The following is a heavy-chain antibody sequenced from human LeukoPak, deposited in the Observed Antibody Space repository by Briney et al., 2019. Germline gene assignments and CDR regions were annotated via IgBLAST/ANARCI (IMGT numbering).Heavy chain of an antibody. J-gene: IGHJ6*03. CDR3: ARVPAALGYYYYYMDV. CDR2: IYYSGST. CDR1: GGSISSYY. D-gene: IGHD3-16*01. V-gene: IGHV4-59*01. Sequence: PSETLSLTCTVSGGSISSYYWSWIRQPPGKGLEWIGYIYYSGSTNYNPSLKSRVTISVDTSKNQFSLKLSSVTAADTAVYYCARVPAALGYYYYYMDVWGKGTTVTVSS.